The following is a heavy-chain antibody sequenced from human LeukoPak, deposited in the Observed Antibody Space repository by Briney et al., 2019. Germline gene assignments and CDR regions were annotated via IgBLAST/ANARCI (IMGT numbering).Heavy chain of an antibody. D-gene: IGHD5-18*01. CDR3: ARTPGFTYVDD. Sequence: ASVKVSCKASGYTFTTYGISWVRQAPGQGLEWMGWISAYNGNTNYAQKLQGRVTMTTDTSTSTAYMELRSLISDDTAIYYCARTPGFTYVDDWGQGTLLTVSS. J-gene: IGHJ4*02. V-gene: IGHV1-18*01. CDR1: GYTFTTYG. CDR2: ISAYNGNT.